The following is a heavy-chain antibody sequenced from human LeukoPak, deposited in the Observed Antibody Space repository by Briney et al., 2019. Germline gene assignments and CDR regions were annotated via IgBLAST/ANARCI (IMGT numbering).Heavy chain of an antibody. V-gene: IGHV4-4*07. Sequence: SETLSLTCTVSAASISNYYCSWIRQTAGKGLEWIGRIYTTGTTNYNPSLRSRVTMSIDTSKNQCSLNLISVTATDTAVYYCGRGGGYRPDYWGPGTLVTVSS. D-gene: IGHD3-16*02. J-gene: IGHJ4*02. CDR1: AASISNYY. CDR2: IYTTGTT. CDR3: GRGGGYRPDY.